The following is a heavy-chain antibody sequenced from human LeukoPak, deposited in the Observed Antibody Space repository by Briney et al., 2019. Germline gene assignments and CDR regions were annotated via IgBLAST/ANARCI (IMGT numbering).Heavy chain of an antibody. CDR1: GGTFSSYA. V-gene: IGHV1-69*13. D-gene: IGHD3-16*01. Sequence: SVKVSCKASGGTFSSYAISWVRQAPGQGLEWMGGIIPIFSTANYAQKFQGRVTITADESTSTAYMELSSLRSEDTAVYYCARDRSSGVVLKPFDYWGQGTLVTVSS. CDR2: IIPIFSTA. J-gene: IGHJ4*02. CDR3: ARDRSSGVVLKPFDY.